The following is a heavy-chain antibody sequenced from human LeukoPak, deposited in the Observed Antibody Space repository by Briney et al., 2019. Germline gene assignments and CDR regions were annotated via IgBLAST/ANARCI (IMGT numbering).Heavy chain of an antibody. CDR3: ARDGPASGSYLDY. J-gene: IGHJ4*02. CDR2: IIPISGTA. Sequence: ASVKVSCKASGGTFSSYAISWVRQAPGQGLEWMGGIIPISGTANYAQKFQGRVTITADETTSTDYMELSSLRSEDKAVYYCARDGPASGSYLDYWGQGTMVTVSS. V-gene: IGHV1-69*13. D-gene: IGHD1-26*01. CDR1: GGTFSSYA.